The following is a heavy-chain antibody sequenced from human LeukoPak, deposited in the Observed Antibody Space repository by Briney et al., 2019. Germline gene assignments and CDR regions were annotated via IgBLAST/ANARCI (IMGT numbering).Heavy chain of an antibody. CDR3: AHYGDYRFMYYFDY. CDR1: GFSLSTSGVG. CDR2: IYWNDDN. V-gene: IGHV2-5*01. D-gene: IGHD4-17*01. J-gene: IGHJ4*02. Sequence: SGPTLVNPTQTLTLTCTFSGFSLSTSGVGVGWIRQPPGKALEWLALIYWNDDNGYSPSLKSRLTITKDTSKNQVVLKMTNMDPVDTATYYCAHYGDYRFMYYFDYWGQGSLVTVSS.